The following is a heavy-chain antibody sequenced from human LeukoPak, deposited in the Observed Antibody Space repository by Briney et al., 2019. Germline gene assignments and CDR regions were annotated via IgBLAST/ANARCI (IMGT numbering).Heavy chain of an antibody. J-gene: IGHJ4*02. CDR2: ISGSGGST. D-gene: IGHD2-15*01. CDR1: GFTFSTYA. V-gene: IGHV3-23*01. Sequence: PGGSLRLSCAASGFTFSTYAMSWVRQAPGKGLEWVSAISGSGGSTYYADSVKGRFTISRDNSKNTLYLQMNSLRAEDTAVYYCAKETLSILLGGSYQIDYWGQGTLVTVSS. CDR3: AKETLSILLGGSYQIDY.